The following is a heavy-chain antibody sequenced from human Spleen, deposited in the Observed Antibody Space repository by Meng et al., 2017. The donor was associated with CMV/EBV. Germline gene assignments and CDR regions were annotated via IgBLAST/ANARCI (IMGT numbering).Heavy chain of an antibody. V-gene: IGHV4-59*01. Sequence: GSLRLSCTVSGGSSSSYYWSWIRQPPGTGLEWIGNIHYTGSTNLNPSLKSRVTISVDTSKNQFSLRLTSVTAADTAVYYCARESQEWTYGMDVWGQGTTVTVSS. CDR3: ARESQEWTYGMDV. D-gene: IGHD3-3*01. CDR1: GGSSSSYY. J-gene: IGHJ6*02. CDR2: IHYTGST.